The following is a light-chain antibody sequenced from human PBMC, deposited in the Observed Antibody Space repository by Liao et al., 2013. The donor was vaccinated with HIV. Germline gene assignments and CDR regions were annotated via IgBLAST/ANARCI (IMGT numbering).Light chain of an antibody. CDR2: YDS. Sequence: SYVLTQSPSASVAPGKTASITCGGDSIGSKSVNWYQLRPGQAPVLVIYYDSDRPSGIPERFSGSNSGNMATLTISRAEAGDEADYFCQVWLTGSDHPVFGGGTKLTV. V-gene: IGLV3-21*04. J-gene: IGLJ3*02. CDR1: SIGSKS. CDR3: QVWLTGSDHPV.